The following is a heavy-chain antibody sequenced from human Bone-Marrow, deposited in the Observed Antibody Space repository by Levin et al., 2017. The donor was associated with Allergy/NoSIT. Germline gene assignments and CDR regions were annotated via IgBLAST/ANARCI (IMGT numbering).Heavy chain of an antibody. D-gene: IGHD6-13*01. J-gene: IGHJ4*02. CDR2: IGTAGNT. CDR3: ARGGGSSWYSLDY. V-gene: IGHV3-13*04. Sequence: RGESLKISCAAYGFTFNSYDIHWVRQTIEKGLEWVSVIGTAGNTNYRDSVKGRFTISRESATNSFFLQMSSLRAGDSGIYYCARGGGSSWYSLDYWGQGALVTVSS. CDR1: GFTFNSYD.